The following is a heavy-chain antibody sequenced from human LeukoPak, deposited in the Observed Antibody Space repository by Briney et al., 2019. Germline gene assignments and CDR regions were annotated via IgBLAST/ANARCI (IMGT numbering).Heavy chain of an antibody. D-gene: IGHD3-22*01. V-gene: IGHV3-7*01. Sequence: PGGSLRLSCAASGFTFSRYWMNWVRQAPGKGLEWVANIKQDGSEKYYVDSVKGRFTISRDNAKNSLYLQMNSLRGEETAVYYCAREHYDSNGSELGLDHWGQGTLVTVSS. J-gene: IGHJ4*02. CDR2: IKQDGSEK. CDR1: GFTFSRYW. CDR3: AREHYDSNGSELGLDH.